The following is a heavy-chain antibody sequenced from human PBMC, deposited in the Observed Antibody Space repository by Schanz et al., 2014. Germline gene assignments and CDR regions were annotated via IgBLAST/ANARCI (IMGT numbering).Heavy chain of an antibody. J-gene: IGHJ4*02. D-gene: IGHD2-21*01. CDR3: AREDCSATSCYFRY. CDR2: IWYNGSNK. CDR1: GFAFRSYA. V-gene: IGHV3-33*08. Sequence: VQLLESGGGLVQPGGSLRLSCAASGFAFRSYAMHWVRQAPGKGLEWVAVIWYNGSNKYYADSVRGRFTISRDNSNNTVYLQMNTLRAEDTAVYYCAREDCSATSCYFRYWGQGTLVTVSS.